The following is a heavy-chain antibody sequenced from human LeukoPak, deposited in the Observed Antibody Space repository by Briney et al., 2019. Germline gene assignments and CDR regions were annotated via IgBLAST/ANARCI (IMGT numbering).Heavy chain of an antibody. V-gene: IGHV3-23*01. CDR2: ISGSGGTT. J-gene: IGHJ3*02. Sequence: PGGSLRLSCAASGFTFSSYGMSWARQAPGKGLEWVSGISGSGGTTYYAESVKGRFTISRDNSKNMMYLQMNSLRAEDTAVYYCAKGGSRRVLDDIWGQGTMVTVSS. CDR1: GFTFSSYG. CDR3: AKGGSRRVLDDI. D-gene: IGHD2-15*01.